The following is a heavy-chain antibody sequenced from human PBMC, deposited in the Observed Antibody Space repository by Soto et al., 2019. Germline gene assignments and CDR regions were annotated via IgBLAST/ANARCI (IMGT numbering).Heavy chain of an antibody. J-gene: IGHJ6*04. D-gene: IGHD4-17*01. CDR1: GFSLTNGRMG. CDR3: ARMDGDYKYYGLDV. Sequence: QVTWKESGPVLVKPTETLTLTCSVSGFSLTNGRMGVSWIRQPPGKALEWLAHFFSDAERSYSTSMQSRLNMYKDSSGSQVVLTMTNMAPADTATYFCARMDGDYKYYGLDVWGNGIAVTVSS. V-gene: IGHV2-26*01. CDR2: FFSDAER.